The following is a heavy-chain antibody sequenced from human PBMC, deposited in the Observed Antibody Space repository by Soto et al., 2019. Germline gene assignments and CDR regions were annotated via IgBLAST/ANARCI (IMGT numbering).Heavy chain of an antibody. CDR1: GGSISGGGYS. V-gene: IGHV4-30-2*01. CDR3: ARENNVLPGGYFDY. J-gene: IGHJ4*02. CDR2: IYHSGST. D-gene: IGHD3-10*01. Sequence: SETLSLTCAVSGGSISGGGYSWSWIRQPPGKGLEWIGYIYHSGSTYYNPSLKSRVTISVDRSKNQFSLKLSSVTAADTAVYYCARENNVLPGGYFDYWGQGTLVTVSS.